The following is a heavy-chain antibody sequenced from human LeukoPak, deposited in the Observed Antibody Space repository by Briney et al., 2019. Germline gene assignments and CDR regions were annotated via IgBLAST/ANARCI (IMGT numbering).Heavy chain of an antibody. V-gene: IGHV4-59*01. CDR3: ARGLASSSRYWSEWYFDL. CDR2: IYYSGST. J-gene: IGHJ2*01. Sequence: SETLSLTCTVSGGSISSYYWSWIRQPPGKGLEWIGYIYYSGSTNYNPSLKSRVTISVDTSKNQFSLKLSSVTAADTAVYYCARGLASSSRYWSEWYFDLWGRGTLVTVSS. D-gene: IGHD6-13*01. CDR1: GGSISSYY.